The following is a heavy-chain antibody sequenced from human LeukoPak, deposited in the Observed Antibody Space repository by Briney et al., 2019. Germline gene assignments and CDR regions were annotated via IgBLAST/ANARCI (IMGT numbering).Heavy chain of an antibody. Sequence: GGTLRLSCAASGFIFSNYGMSWVRQAPGKGLEWVSGIRGNADTTYYADSVRGRFSIFRDNSKNMLYLQMNSLRDEDTAVYYCARDKYMSGHVGSLFDPWGQGTLVIVSS. CDR1: GFIFSNYG. V-gene: IGHV3-23*01. CDR2: IRGNADTT. D-gene: IGHD1-1*01. CDR3: ARDKYMSGHVGSLFDP. J-gene: IGHJ5*02.